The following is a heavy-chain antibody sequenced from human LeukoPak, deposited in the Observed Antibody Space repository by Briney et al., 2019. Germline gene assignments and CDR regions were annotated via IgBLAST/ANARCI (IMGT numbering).Heavy chain of an antibody. V-gene: IGHV3-23*01. Sequence: AGSLTLSCAASGFTFSSYAMSWVRQPPGKGLEWVSAINDSGGSTYYPASVKGRFTISRDNSKNTLYLQMNSLRAEDTAVYYCAKGSIAVAGRFDYWGQGTLVTVSS. CDR3: AKGSIAVAGRFDY. J-gene: IGHJ4*02. CDR1: GFTFSSYA. CDR2: INDSGGST. D-gene: IGHD6-19*01.